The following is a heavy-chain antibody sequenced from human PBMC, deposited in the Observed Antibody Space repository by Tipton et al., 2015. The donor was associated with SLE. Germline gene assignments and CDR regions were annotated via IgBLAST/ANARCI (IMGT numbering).Heavy chain of an antibody. Sequence: TLSLTCTVSGGSISSHYWSWIRQPPGKGLGWVGEINHSGSTNYNPSLKGRVTISVDTSKNQFSLKLSSVTAADTAVYYCARVNFCSNYVCYYAFDMWGQGTMVSVSS. CDR3: ARVNFCSNYVCYYAFDM. CDR1: GGSISSHY. J-gene: IGHJ3*02. V-gene: IGHV4-34*01. CDR2: INHSGST. D-gene: IGHD2-8*01.